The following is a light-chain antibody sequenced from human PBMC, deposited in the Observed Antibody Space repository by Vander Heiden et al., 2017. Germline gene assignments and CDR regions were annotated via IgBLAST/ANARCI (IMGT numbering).Light chain of an antibody. J-gene: IGLJ1*01. CDR1: SSDVGGFNY. V-gene: IGLV2-14*03. CDR3: SSYTSSSTLD. CDR2: DVS. Sequence: QSALTQPASVSRSPGQSITLSCTGTSSDVGGFNYVSWYQQHPVKAPKLIIYDVSNRPSGVSNRFSGSKSGNTASLTISGLQAEDEADFYCSSYTSSSTLDFGTGTKVTVL.